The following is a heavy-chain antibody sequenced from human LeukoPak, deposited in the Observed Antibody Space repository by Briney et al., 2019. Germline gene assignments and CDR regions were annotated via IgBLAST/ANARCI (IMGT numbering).Heavy chain of an antibody. CDR1: GGSISSYY. Sequence: SETLSLTCTVSGGSISSYYWSWIRQPPGKGLEWIAYIHHTGDTKSNPSLRSRVIKSVDTSKNQFSLKVLSVTAADTAVYYCARWSDSYRAFDYWGRGILVTVSA. V-gene: IGHV4-59*12. D-gene: IGHD4-23*01. CDR3: ARWSDSYRAFDY. CDR2: IHHTGDT. J-gene: IGHJ4*02.